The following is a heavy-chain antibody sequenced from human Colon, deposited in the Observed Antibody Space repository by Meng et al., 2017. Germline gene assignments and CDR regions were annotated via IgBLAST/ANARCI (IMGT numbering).Heavy chain of an antibody. CDR1: GFTFSSYA. V-gene: IGHV3-30*04. CDR2: ISYDGNNK. CDR3: ASERTPLAAAGTELDY. D-gene: IGHD6-13*01. J-gene: IGHJ4*02. Sequence: SLKISCAASGFTFSSYAMHWVRQAPGKGLEWVAVISYDGNNKYYADSVKGRFTISRDNSKNTLYLQMNSLRAEDTAVYYCASERTPLAAAGTELDYWGQGTLVTVSS.